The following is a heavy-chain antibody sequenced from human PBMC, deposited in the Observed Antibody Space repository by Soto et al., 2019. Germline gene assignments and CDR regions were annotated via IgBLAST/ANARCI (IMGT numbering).Heavy chain of an antibody. CDR1: GGSITSDDYY. J-gene: IGHJ4*02. V-gene: IGHV4-30-4*01. D-gene: IGHD1-1*01. CDR3: ARDRSNSPDYFDY. Sequence: LSLPCTVSGGSITSDDYYWSWIRQPPGKGLEWIGYIYYRGSTSHNPSLQSRLTISIDTSKNQFSLELTSVTAADTAVYYCARDRSNSPDYFDYWGQGILVTVSS. CDR2: IYYRGST.